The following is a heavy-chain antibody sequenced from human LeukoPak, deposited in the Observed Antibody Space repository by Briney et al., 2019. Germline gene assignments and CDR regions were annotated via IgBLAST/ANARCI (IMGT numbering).Heavy chain of an antibody. Sequence: SETLSLTCTVSGGSISSSSYYWGWIRQPPGKGLEWIGSIYYSGSTYYNPSLKSRVSISVDTSKNQFSLKLTSVTAADTAVYYCARDSTIAVGGFDHWGLGTLVTVSS. J-gene: IGHJ4*02. V-gene: IGHV4-39*07. D-gene: IGHD6-19*01. CDR2: IYYSGST. CDR3: ARDSTIAVGGFDH. CDR1: GGSISSSSYY.